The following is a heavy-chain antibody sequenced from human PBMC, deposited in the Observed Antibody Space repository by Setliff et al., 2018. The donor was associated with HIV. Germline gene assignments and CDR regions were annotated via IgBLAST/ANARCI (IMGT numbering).Heavy chain of an antibody. V-gene: IGHV1-69-2*01. J-gene: IGHJ3*01. Sequence: ASVKVSCKASGYTFTDYFMHWVRQAPGKGLEWMGRIDPEDGERMFAEKFQGRVTIAADTSTDTAYMELSSRRSEDTAVYYCATGSYGATWYGTGGFDVWGQGTLVTVS. CDR3: ATGSYGATWYGTGGFDV. D-gene: IGHD2-8*02. CDR1: GYTFTDYF. CDR2: IDPEDGER.